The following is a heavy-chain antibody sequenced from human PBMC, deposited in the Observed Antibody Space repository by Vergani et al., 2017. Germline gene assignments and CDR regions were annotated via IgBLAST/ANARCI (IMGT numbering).Heavy chain of an antibody. CDR2: INPNSGGT. CDR1: GYTFTGYY. Sequence: QVQLVQSGAEVKKPGASVKVSCKASGYTFTGYYMHWVRQAPGQGLEWMGRINPNSGGTNYAQKFQGRVTMTRDTSISTAYMELSRLRSDDTAVYYCARDGPGXWEVVPAAIVYYYYYMDVWGKGTTVTVSS. V-gene: IGHV1-2*06. D-gene: IGHD2-2*01. J-gene: IGHJ6*03. CDR3: ARDGPGXWEVVPAAIVYYYYYMDV.